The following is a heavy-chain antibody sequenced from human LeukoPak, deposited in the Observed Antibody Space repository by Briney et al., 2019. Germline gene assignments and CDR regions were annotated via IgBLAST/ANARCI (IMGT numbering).Heavy chain of an antibody. V-gene: IGHV3-23*01. J-gene: IGHJ3*02. Sequence: GGSLRLSCAASGFIFSSYGMHWVRQAPGKGLEWVSAISGSGGSTYYADSVKGRFTISRDNSKNTLYLQMNSLRAEDTAVYYCAKDYYDSSGYYPDAFDIWGQGTMVTVSS. D-gene: IGHD3-22*01. CDR1: GFIFSSYG. CDR3: AKDYYDSSGYYPDAFDI. CDR2: ISGSGGST.